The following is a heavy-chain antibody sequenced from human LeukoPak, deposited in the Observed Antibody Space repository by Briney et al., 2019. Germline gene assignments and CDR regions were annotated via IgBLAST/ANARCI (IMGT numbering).Heavy chain of an antibody. V-gene: IGHV3-53*01. CDR3: ARASVVAGSDAFDI. CDR2: IYSGGST. D-gene: IGHD6-19*01. J-gene: IGHJ3*02. Sequence: PGGSLRLSCAASGFTVSSNYMSWVRQAPGKGLEWVSVIYSGGSTYYADSVKGRFTISRDNSKNTLYLQMNSLRAEDTAVYYCARASVVAGSDAFDIWGQGTMVTVSS. CDR1: GFTVSSNY.